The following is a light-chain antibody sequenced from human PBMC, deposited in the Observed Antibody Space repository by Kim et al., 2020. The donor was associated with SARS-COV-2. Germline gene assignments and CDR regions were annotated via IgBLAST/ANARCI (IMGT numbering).Light chain of an antibody. CDR1: KLGDKY. CDR2: QDT. CDR3: QAWDSNIVV. J-gene: IGLJ2*01. V-gene: IGLV3-1*01. Sequence: SYELTQPPSVSVSPGQTASITCSGDKLGDKYTCWYQKKPGQSPVLVTFQDTKRPSGIPERFSGSSSGNTATLTITGTQAVDEADYYCQAWDSNIVVFGGGTKLTVL.